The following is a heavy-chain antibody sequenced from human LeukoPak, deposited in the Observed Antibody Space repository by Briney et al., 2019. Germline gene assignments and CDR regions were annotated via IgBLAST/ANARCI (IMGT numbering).Heavy chain of an antibody. CDR2: IVVGSGNT. Sequence: SVKVSCKASGFTFTSSAMQWVRQARGQRLEWIGWIVVGSGNTNYAQKFQERVTITRDMSTSTAYMELSSLRSEDTAVYYCARDGPPYCSGGSCYVDYWGQGTLVTVSS. V-gene: IGHV1-58*02. CDR3: ARDGPPYCSGGSCYVDY. D-gene: IGHD2-15*01. CDR1: GFTFTSSA. J-gene: IGHJ4*02.